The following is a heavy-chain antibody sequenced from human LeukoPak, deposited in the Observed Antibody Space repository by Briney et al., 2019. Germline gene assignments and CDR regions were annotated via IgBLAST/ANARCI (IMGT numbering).Heavy chain of an antibody. CDR2: IYYSGST. J-gene: IGHJ3*02. V-gene: IGHV4-30-4*01. CDR1: GGSISSGDYY. D-gene: IGHD6-13*01. Sequence: SRTLSLTCTVSGGSISSGDYYWSWIRQPPGKGLEWIGYIYYSGSTYSNPALKSRVTISVDTSKNQLSLKLSSVTAAATAVYYCARASEDSSCGYIHACDIWVQGTMVTVSS. CDR3: ARASEDSSCGYIHACDI.